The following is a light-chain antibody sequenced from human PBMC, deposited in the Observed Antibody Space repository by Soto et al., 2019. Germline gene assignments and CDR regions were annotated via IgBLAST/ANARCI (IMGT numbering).Light chain of an antibody. CDR2: DVS. Sequence: QSALTQPRSVSGSPGQSVTISCTGTSSDVGGYNYVSWYQQHPGKAPKLMIYDVSKRPSGVPDRFSGFKSGNTASLTISGLQAEDEFDYYCCSYAGSYTFVVFGGGT. CDR1: SSDVGGYNY. J-gene: IGLJ2*01. CDR3: CSYAGSYTFVV. V-gene: IGLV2-11*01.